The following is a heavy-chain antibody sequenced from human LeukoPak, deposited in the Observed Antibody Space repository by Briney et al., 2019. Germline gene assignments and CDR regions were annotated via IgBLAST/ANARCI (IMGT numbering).Heavy chain of an antibody. CDR2: IWYDGSNK. Sequence: GRSLRLSCAASGFTFSSYGMHWVRQAPGKGLEWVAVIWYDGSNKYYADSVKGRFTISRDNSKNTLYLQMNSLRDEDTAVYYCEWYGSGSDYWGQGTLVTVSS. D-gene: IGHD6-19*01. J-gene: IGHJ4*02. CDR3: EWYGSGSDY. V-gene: IGHV3-33*01. CDR1: GFTFSSYG.